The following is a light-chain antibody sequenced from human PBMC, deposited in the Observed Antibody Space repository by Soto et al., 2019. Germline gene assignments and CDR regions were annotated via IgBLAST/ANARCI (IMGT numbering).Light chain of an antibody. CDR3: SSYTSRSTLG. CDR1: SSDVGGYNY. CDR2: EVS. Sequence: QSVLTQPASVSGSPGQSITISCTGTSSDVGGYNYVSWYQQHPGKAPQLMIHEVSNRPSGVSNRFSGSKSGNTASLTISGLQAEDEADYYCSSYTSRSTLGFGTGTKLTVL. V-gene: IGLV2-14*01. J-gene: IGLJ1*01.